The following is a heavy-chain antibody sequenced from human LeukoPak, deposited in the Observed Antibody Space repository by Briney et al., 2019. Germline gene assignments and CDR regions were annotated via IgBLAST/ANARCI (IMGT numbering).Heavy chain of an antibody. CDR2: ISSLSGTI. CDR1: GFTFSSYS. CDR3: ARDSAIVVLAYMDV. V-gene: IGHV3-48*01. D-gene: IGHD2-15*01. Sequence: GGSLRLSCVASGFTFSSYSMNWVRQAPGEGLEWVSYISSLSGTIYYADSVKGRFTISRDNAKNSLYLQMNNLRAEDTGVYYCARDSAIVVLAYMDVWGKGTTVTVSS. J-gene: IGHJ6*03.